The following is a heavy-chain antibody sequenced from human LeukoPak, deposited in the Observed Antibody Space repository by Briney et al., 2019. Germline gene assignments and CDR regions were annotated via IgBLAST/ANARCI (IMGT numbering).Heavy chain of an antibody. J-gene: IGHJ3*02. CDR1: GYSFTSYW. V-gene: IGHV5-51*01. CDR3: ARSTPSIAESSAFDI. CDR2: IYPGDSDT. D-gene: IGHD6-6*01. Sequence: GESLKISCKGPGYSFTSYWIGWVRQMPGKGLEWMGIIYPGDSDTRYSPSFQGQVTILADKSISTAYLQWSSLKASDTAMYYCARSTPSIAESSAFDIWGQGTMVTVSS.